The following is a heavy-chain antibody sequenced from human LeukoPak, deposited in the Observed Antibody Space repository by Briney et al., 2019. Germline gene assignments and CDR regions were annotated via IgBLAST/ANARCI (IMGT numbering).Heavy chain of an antibody. V-gene: IGHV4-34*01. D-gene: IGHD3-10*01. J-gene: IGHJ5*02. Sequence: SETLSLTCAVYGGSFSGYYWSWIRQPPGKRLEWIGEINHSGSTNYIPSLKSRVTISVDTSKNQFSLKLSSVTAADTAVYYCARGGGMRYYYGSGSPYKTWGQGTLVTVSS. CDR2: INHSGST. CDR3: ARGGGMRYYYGSGSPYKT. CDR1: GGSFSGYY.